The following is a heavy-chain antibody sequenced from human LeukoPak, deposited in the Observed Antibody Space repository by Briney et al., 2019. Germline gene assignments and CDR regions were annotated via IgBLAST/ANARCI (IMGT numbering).Heavy chain of an antibody. V-gene: IGHV3-48*04. CDR1: GFTFSDYA. CDR2: ISSSSSSRSTI. CDR3: ARDSASVGHNDAFDI. Sequence: GGSLRLSCAASGFTFSDYAMNWVRRAPGKGLEWVSYISSSSSSRSTIYYVDSVTGRFTISRDNAKNSLYLQMDRLRAEDTAVYYCARDSASVGHNDAFDIWGQGTMVTVSS. J-gene: IGHJ3*02. D-gene: IGHD2-15*01.